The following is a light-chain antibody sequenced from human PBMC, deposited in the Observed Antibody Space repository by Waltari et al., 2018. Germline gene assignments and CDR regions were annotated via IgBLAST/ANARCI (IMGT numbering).Light chain of an antibody. V-gene: IGKV1-39*01. CDR2: AAS. CDR3: QQSYSTPLVT. Sequence: DIQMTQSPSSLSASVGDRVTITCRASQSISSYLNWYQQKIGKAPKLLIYAASNLQTWVPSRFSGSGSGTDFTLTINSLQPEDFATYYCQQSYSTPLVTFGPGTKVDIK. J-gene: IGKJ3*01. CDR1: QSISSY.